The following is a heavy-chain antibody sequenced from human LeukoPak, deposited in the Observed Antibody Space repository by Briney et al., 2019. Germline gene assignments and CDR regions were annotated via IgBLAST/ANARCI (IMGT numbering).Heavy chain of an antibody. CDR3: AKGGDYR. V-gene: IGHV3-30*04. CDR1: GFTFGAYA. CDR2: ISYDGNNE. Sequence: SGGSLRLSCAASGFTFGAYAMHWVRQSPGKGLEWVALISYDGNNEWYADSVKGRFTISRDNSKNTLYLQMNSLRAEDTAVYYCAKGGDYRWGQGTLVTVSS. J-gene: IGHJ5*02. D-gene: IGHD3-16*01.